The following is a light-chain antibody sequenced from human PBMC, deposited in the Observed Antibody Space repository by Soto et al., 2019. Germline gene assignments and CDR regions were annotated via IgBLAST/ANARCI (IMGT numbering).Light chain of an antibody. Sequence: QSVLTQPPSASGTPGQRVTISCSGSSSNIGSNTVNWYQQLPGTAPKLLIYGNNQRPSGVPDRFSGSKSGTSASLAIIGLQSEDEGVYYCVAWDDSLNGYVFRTGTKVPVL. CDR1: SSNIGSNT. J-gene: IGLJ1*01. CDR2: GNN. CDR3: VAWDDSLNGYV. V-gene: IGLV1-44*01.